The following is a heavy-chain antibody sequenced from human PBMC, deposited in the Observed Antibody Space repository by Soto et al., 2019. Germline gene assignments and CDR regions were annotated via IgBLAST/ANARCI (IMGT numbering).Heavy chain of an antibody. J-gene: IGHJ6*02. CDR2: ISYSGST. Sequence: SETLSLACTVSGGSISSSSYYWGWIRQSPGKGLEWIGSISYSGSTYYNPSLKSRVTISVDTSKNQFSLKVGSVTAADTAVYYCARAPGDFGSGYYFYYYYGMDVWGQGTTVTVSS. V-gene: IGHV4-39*01. CDR3: ARAPGDFGSGYYFYYYYGMDV. CDR1: GGSISSSSYY. D-gene: IGHD3-3*01.